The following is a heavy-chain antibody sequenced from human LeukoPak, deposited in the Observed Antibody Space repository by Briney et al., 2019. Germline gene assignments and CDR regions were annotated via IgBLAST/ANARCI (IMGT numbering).Heavy chain of an antibody. Sequence: PSETLSLTCTVSGGSISSYYWSWIRQPPGKGLEWIGYIYYSGSTNYNPSLKSRVTISVDTSKNQFSLKLSSVTAADTAVYYCASGAVAGGWYFDLWGRGTLVTVSS. J-gene: IGHJ2*01. CDR2: IYYSGST. CDR1: GGSISSYY. CDR3: ASGAVAGGWYFDL. D-gene: IGHD6-19*01. V-gene: IGHV4-59*01.